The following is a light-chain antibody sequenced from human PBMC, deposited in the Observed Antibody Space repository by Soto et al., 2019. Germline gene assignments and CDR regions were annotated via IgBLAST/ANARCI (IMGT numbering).Light chain of an antibody. V-gene: IGLV2-14*01. CDR3: YSYTSRTTWV. J-gene: IGLJ3*02. CDR2: EVT. Sequence: QSALTQPASVSGSPGQSITISCTGTSSDVGRYTYVSWYQHHPGKAPKVIIYEVTNRPSGISNRFSGSKSGNTSSLTISGLQAEDEADYYCYSYTSRTTWVFGGGTKVTVL. CDR1: SSDVGRYTY.